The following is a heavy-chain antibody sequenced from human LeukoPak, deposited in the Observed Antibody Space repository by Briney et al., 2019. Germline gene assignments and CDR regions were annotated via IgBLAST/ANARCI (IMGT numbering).Heavy chain of an antibody. CDR1: GFTFSSYA. D-gene: IGHD6-25*01. CDR2: IRYDGTNK. Sequence: GGSLRLSCAASGFTFSSYAMSWVRQAPGKGLEWVAFIRYDGTNKYYADSVRGRFTISRDNSNNALYLQMNSLRPEDTAVYYCAKDAGSLSSSGYFDYWGQGTLVTVSS. V-gene: IGHV3-30*02. J-gene: IGHJ4*02. CDR3: AKDAGSLSSSGYFDY.